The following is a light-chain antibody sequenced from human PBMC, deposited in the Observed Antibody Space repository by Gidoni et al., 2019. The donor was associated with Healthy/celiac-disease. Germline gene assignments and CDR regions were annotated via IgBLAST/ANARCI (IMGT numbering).Light chain of an antibody. V-gene: IGLV1-40*01. Sequence: QSVLTQPPSVSGAPGQRVTISCTGSSSNIGAGHDVHWYQQLPGTAPKLLIYGNSNRPPGFPDRFSGSKSGTSASLAITGLQAEDEADYYCQSYDSSLSGSVVFGGGTKLTVL. CDR3: QSYDSSLSGSVV. CDR1: SSNIGAGHD. J-gene: IGLJ2*01. CDR2: GNS.